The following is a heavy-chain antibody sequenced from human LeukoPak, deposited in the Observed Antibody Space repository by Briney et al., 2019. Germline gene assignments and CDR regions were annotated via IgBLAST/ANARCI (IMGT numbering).Heavy chain of an antibody. CDR1: GYTFTSYD. V-gene: IGHV1-8*01. Sequence: ASVKVSCKASGYTFTSYDINWVRQATGQGLEWMGWMNPNSGNTGYAQKFQGRVTMTRNTSISTAYMELSSLRSEDTAVYYCASSFDSSGYYFDYAFDYWGQGTLVTVSS. J-gene: IGHJ4*02. CDR2: MNPNSGNT. CDR3: ASSFDSSGYYFDYAFDY. D-gene: IGHD3-22*01.